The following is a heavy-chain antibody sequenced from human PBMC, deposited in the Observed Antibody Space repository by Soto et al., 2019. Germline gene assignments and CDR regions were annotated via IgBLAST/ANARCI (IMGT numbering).Heavy chain of an antibody. J-gene: IGHJ4*02. CDR1: GGSISSGGYY. CDR2: IDYSGNT. CDR3: ARTNLGYCSITSCYPSDY. Sequence: QVQLQESGPGLVKPSQTLSLTCTVSGGSISSGGYYWSWIRQHPGKGLEWIGYIDYSGNTDYNACLKSRGTISIETSKNQFSLKRSSVTAADTAVYYCARTNLGYCSITSCYPSDYWGQGTLVTVS. V-gene: IGHV4-31*03. D-gene: IGHD2-2*01.